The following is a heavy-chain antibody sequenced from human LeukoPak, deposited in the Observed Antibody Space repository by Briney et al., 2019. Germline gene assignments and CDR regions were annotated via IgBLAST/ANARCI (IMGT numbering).Heavy chain of an antibody. V-gene: IGHV1-24*01. Sequence: ASVKVSCKVSGYTLAELSMHWVRQAPGKRLEWMGAFDPEDGKTIYAHKLQGRVTITEDTSTDTAYLELSSLKSDDTAVYYCATVGYGLYYFNYWGQGTLVTVSS. CDR1: GYTLAELS. J-gene: IGHJ4*02. CDR3: ATVGYGLYYFNY. D-gene: IGHD5-18*01. CDR2: FDPEDGKT.